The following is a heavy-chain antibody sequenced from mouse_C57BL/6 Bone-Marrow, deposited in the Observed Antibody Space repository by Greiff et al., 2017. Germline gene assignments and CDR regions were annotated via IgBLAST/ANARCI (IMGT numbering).Heavy chain of an antibody. Sequence: EVQLQQSGPVLVKPGASVKMSCKASGYTFTDYYMNWVKQSHGKSLEWIGVINPYNGGTSYNQKFKGKATLTVDKSSSTAYMELNSLTSEDSAVYYCASYFITTGGRFDYWGQGTTLTVSS. CDR2: INPYNGGT. CDR1: GYTFTDYY. J-gene: IGHJ2*01. D-gene: IGHD1-1*01. V-gene: IGHV1-19*01. CDR3: ASYFITTGGRFDY.